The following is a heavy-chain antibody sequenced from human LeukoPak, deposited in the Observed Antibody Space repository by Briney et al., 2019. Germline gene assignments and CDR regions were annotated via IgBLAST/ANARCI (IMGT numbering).Heavy chain of an antibody. CDR3: AELGITMIGGV. CDR1: GFTFSRQS. V-gene: IGHV3-21*01. Sequence: GGSLRLSCAASGFTFSRQSMNWVRQAPGRGLEWVSSISSSSSQMSYIDSAKGRFTISRDNAKNSLYLQMNSLRVEDTAVYYCAELGITMIGGVWGKGTTVTISS. D-gene: IGHD3-10*02. J-gene: IGHJ6*04. CDR2: ISSSSSQM.